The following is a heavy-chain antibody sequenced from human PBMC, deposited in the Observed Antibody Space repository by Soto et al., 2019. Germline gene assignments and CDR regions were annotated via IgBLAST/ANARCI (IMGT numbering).Heavy chain of an antibody. D-gene: IGHD3-16*01. V-gene: IGHV3-74*01. Sequence: EVQLVESGGGLVQPGGSLRLSCGASEFSFSRYWMHWVRQAPGKGLVWVSRVDSDGSDKIYADSVNGRFTISRDNAKNTLYLQLTGLRAEDTAVYYCARGGLDHAFDIWGQGTMVTVSS. CDR1: EFSFSRYW. J-gene: IGHJ3*02. CDR2: VDSDGSDK. CDR3: ARGGLDHAFDI.